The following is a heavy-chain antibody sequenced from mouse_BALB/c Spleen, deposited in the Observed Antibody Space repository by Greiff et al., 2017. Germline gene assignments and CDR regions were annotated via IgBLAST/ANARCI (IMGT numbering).Heavy chain of an antibody. Sequence: EVQVVESGGGLVKPGGSLKLSCAASGFTFSSYAMSWVRQSPEKRLEWVAEISSGGSYTYYPDTVTGRFTISRDNAKNTLYLEMSSLRSEDTAMYYCARDGGLIWFAYWGQGTLVTVSA. CDR2: ISSGGSYT. CDR1: GFTFSSYA. D-gene: IGHD2-4*01. CDR3: ARDGGLIWFAY. V-gene: IGHV5-9-4*01. J-gene: IGHJ3*01.